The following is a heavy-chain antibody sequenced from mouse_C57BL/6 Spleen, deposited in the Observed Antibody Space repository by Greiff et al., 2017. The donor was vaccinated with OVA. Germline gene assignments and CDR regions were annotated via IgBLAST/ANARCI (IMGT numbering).Heavy chain of an antibody. CDR1: GYTFTDYE. J-gene: IGHJ2*01. D-gene: IGHD2-1*01. V-gene: IGHV1-15*01. CDR2: IDPETGGT. CDR3: TNSYGNYPY. Sequence: QVQLQQSGAELVRPGASVTLSCKASGYTFTDYEMHWVKQTPVHGLEWIGAIDPETGGTAYNQKFKGKAILTADKSSSTAYMELRSLTSEDSAVYYCTNSYGNYPYWGQGTTLTVSS.